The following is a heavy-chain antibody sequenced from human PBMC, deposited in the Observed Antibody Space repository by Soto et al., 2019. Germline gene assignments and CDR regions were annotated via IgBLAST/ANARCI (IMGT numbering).Heavy chain of an antibody. Sequence: EVQLVESGGGKVQPGGSLRLSCAGSGFSFSDFSMNWVRQAPGKGREWISYINRDSSVIMYADSLRGRVTISRDNAKNTIFLQSNRLRVEDTAVYYCARDCAGTCWFAYWGPGIPVTVSS. V-gene: IGHV3-48*01. CDR3: ARDCAGTCWFAY. J-gene: IGHJ4*02. D-gene: IGHD2-15*01. CDR1: GFSFSDFS. CDR2: INRDSSVI.